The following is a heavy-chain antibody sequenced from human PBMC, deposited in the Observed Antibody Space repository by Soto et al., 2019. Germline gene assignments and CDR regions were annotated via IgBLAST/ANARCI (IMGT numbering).Heavy chain of an antibody. D-gene: IGHD2-21*02. V-gene: IGHV1-69*12. Sequence: QVQLVQSGAEVKKPGSSVKVSCKASGGTFSSYAISWVRQAPGQGLEWMGGIIPIFGTANYAQKFQGRVTITAEETTSTAYMELSSLRSEDTAVYYCASVTSTTYGMDVWGQGTTVTVSS. J-gene: IGHJ6*01. CDR2: IIPIFGTA. CDR1: GGTFSSYA. CDR3: ASVTSTTYGMDV.